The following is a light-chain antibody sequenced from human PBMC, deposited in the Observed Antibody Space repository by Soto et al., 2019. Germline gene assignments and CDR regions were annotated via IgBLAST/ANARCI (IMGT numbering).Light chain of an antibody. CDR2: DNS. J-gene: IGLJ1*01. CDR3: KCYDRSLSALYV. CDR1: SSNIGAGYG. V-gene: IGLV1-40*01. Sequence: QSVLTQPPSVSGVPGQRVTISCTGSSSNIGAGYGVHWFQQLPGTAPKLLIFDNSNRPSGVPDRFSGSKSGASASLAITGLQAEDEADYYCKCYDRSLSALYVFGTGTKVTVL.